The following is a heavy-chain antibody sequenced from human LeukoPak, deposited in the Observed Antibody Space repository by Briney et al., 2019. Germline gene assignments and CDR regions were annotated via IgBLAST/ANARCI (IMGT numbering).Heavy chain of an antibody. V-gene: IGHV4-38-2*02. CDR1: GYSISSGYY. CDR3: ARDQLGSWDSSSWYTVNY. D-gene: IGHD6-13*01. Sequence: SETLSLTCTASGYSISSGYYWGWIRQPPGKGLEWIGSIYHSGSTYYNPSLKSRVTISVDTSKNRFSLKLSSVTAADTAVYYCARDQLGSWDSSSWYTVNYWGQGTLVTVSS. CDR2: IYHSGST. J-gene: IGHJ4*02.